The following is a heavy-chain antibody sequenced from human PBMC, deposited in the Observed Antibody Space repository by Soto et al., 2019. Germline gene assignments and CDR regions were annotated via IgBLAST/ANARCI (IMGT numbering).Heavy chain of an antibody. V-gene: IGHV4-30-2*01. CDR3: ASGHDYGDLYYYYCMDV. CDR2: IYHSGSS. J-gene: IGHJ6*02. Sequence: QLKLQESGSGLVKPSQTLSLTCAVSGGSISSGGYSWSWIRQPPGKGLEWIGYIYHSGSSYYNPSLKGRFTISVVGFKDQFALKLSSVTAAGTAVYYCASGHDYGDLYYYYCMDVWGQGTTVIFSS. D-gene: IGHD4-17*01. CDR1: GGSISSGGYS.